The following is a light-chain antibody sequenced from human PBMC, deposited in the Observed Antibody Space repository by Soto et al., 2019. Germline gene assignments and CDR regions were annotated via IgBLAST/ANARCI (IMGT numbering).Light chain of an antibody. CDR2: AAS. V-gene: IGKV1-17*01. CDR3: QQHNSYSGT. Sequence: IPLTQSPISFSACVGDRNYITWRASQGIRNDLGWYQQKPGKVPKRLIYAASSLQSGVPSRFSGSGSGTEFTLTISSLQPDDFATYYCQQHNSYSGTFGQGTKVDIK. J-gene: IGKJ1*01. CDR1: QGIRND.